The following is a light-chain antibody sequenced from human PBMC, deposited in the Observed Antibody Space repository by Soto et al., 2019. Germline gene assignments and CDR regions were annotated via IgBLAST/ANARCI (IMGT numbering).Light chain of an antibody. V-gene: IGKV3-20*01. J-gene: IGKJ3*01. Sequence: EMVVTRSPGTLSLSPGERATRACRASQSVSSSYLAWYQQKPGQAPRLLIYGESSRATGIPDRLSGSGSGTDFTLTISSLEPEDFAVYYCQKYGSSPFTFGPGTKVDIK. CDR1: QSVSSSY. CDR2: GES. CDR3: QKYGSSPFT.